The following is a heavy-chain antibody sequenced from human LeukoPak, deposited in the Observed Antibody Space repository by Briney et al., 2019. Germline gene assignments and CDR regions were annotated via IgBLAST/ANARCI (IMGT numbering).Heavy chain of an antibody. Sequence: SEPLSLTCTASGGSVSSGSYYWRWIRQPPGKGLEWIGYIYYSGSTNYNPSLKSRVTISVDTSKNQFSLKLSSVTAAGTAVYYCARAYYDYVWGSYPPYYFDYWGQGTLVTVSS. D-gene: IGHD3-16*01. V-gene: IGHV4-61*01. J-gene: IGHJ4*02. CDR3: ARAYYDYVWGSYPPYYFDY. CDR1: GGSVSSGSYY. CDR2: IYYSGST.